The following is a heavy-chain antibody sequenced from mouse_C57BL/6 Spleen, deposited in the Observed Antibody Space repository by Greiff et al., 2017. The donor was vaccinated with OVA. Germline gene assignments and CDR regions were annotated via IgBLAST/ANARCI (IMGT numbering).Heavy chain of an antibody. CDR3: ASPYDYDVAY. CDR2: ISSGGSYT. J-gene: IGHJ3*01. V-gene: IGHV5-6*01. CDR1: GFTFSSYG. D-gene: IGHD2-4*01. Sequence: EVKVVDSGGDLVKPGGSLKLSCAASGFTFSSYGMSWVRQTPDKRLEWVATISSGGSYTYYPDSVKGRFTISRDNAKNTLYLQMSSLKSEDTAMYYCASPYDYDVAYWGQGTLVTVSA.